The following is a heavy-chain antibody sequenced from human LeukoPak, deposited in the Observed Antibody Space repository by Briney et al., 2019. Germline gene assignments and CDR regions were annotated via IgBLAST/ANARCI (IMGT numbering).Heavy chain of an antibody. Sequence: SVKVSCKASGGTFSSYAISWVRQAPGQGLEWMGGIIPIFGTANYAQKFQGRVTITADKSTSTAYMELSSLRSEDTAVYYRARGPRYIVVVPAAIQDYYYGMDVWGKGTTVTVFS. CDR3: ARGPRYIVVVPAAIQDYYYGMDV. CDR1: GGTFSSYA. D-gene: IGHD2-2*02. CDR2: IIPIFGTA. J-gene: IGHJ6*04. V-gene: IGHV1-69*06.